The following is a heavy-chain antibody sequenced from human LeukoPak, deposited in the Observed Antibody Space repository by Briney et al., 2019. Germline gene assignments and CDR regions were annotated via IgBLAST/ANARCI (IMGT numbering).Heavy chain of an antibody. V-gene: IGHV3-7*01. CDR2: IKGDESAR. D-gene: IGHD1-26*01. CDR1: GFSVSDYY. CDR3: ARDVGGSLDY. Sequence: GGSLRLSCAASGFSVSDYYMTWIRQAPGKGLEWVANIKGDESARHQADSVKGRFTISRDNAQNSVYLQMSSLRGEDTAVYYCARDVGGSLDYWGQGTLVTVSS. J-gene: IGHJ4*02.